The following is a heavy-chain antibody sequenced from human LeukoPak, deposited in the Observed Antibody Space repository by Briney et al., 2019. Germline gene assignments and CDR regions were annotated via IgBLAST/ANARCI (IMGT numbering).Heavy chain of an antibody. V-gene: IGHV3-30-3*01. CDR2: ISYDGSNK. D-gene: IGHD4-17*01. J-gene: IGHJ1*01. CDR3: ARDEDYDDQIEYFQH. CDR1: GFTFSSYA. Sequence: GGSLRLSCAASGFTFSSYAMHWVRQAPGKGLEWVAVISYDGSNKYYADSVKGRFTISRDNSKNTLYLQMNSLRAEDTAVYYCARDEDYDDQIEYFQHWGQGTLVTVSS.